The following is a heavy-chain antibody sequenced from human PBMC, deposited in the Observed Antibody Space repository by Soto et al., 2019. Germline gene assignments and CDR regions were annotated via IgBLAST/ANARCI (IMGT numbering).Heavy chain of an antibody. CDR1: GGSMIAYY. J-gene: IGHJ4*02. V-gene: IGHV4-59*01. CDR2: TYYSGST. D-gene: IGHD6-13*01. Sequence: SETLSLTCTVSGGSMIAYYWNWMRQPPGKGLQWIGYTYYSGSTTYNPSLKSRVTISVDSSKNQFSLKLDSVTPADTAVYYCARVRGTAGKRYFDYWGPGXLVTVHS. CDR3: ARVRGTAGKRYFDY.